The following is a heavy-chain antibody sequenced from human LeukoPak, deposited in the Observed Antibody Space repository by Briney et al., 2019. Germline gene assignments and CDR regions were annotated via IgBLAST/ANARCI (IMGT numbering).Heavy chain of an antibody. J-gene: IGHJ4*02. CDR2: IDWNGGRT. CDR3: ARDYSSSWFLFDY. D-gene: IGHD6-13*01. V-gene: IGHV3-20*04. CDR1: GFTFDNAG. Sequence: GGSLRLSCAASGFTFDNAGMIWVRQAPGKGLEWVSGIDWNGGRTSYADSVKGRFTISRDNAKNSLYLQMNDLRAEDTALYYCARDYSSSWFLFDYWGQGTLVTASS.